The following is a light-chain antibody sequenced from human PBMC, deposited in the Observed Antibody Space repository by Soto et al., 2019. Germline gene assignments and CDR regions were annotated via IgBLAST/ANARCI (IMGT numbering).Light chain of an antibody. CDR2: EAS. CDR1: QSVGTY. V-gene: IGKV3-11*01. J-gene: IGKJ4*01. Sequence: EIVLTQSPATLSLSPGETATLSCRASQSVGTYLAWYQLKSGQAPRLLIYEASKRATGIPARFSGRGSGTDFTLTISSLEPEDFALYYCQQCSNWPPLTFGGGTKVEIK. CDR3: QQCSNWPPLT.